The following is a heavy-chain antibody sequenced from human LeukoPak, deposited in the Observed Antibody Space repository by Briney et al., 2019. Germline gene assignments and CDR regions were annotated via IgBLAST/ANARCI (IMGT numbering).Heavy chain of an antibody. CDR1: GFTFSSYA. Sequence: PGRSLRLSCAASGFTFSSYAMHWVRQAPGKGLEWVAVISYDGSNKYYADSVKGRFTISRDNSKNTLYLQMNSLRAEDTAVYYCARVQTLRYFDWLFYYWGQGTLVTVSS. CDR2: ISYDGSNK. D-gene: IGHD3-9*01. J-gene: IGHJ4*02. V-gene: IGHV3-30-3*01. CDR3: ARVQTLRYFDWLFYY.